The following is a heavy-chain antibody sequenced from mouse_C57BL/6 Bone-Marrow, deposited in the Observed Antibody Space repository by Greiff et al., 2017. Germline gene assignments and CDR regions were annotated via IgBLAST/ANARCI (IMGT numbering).Heavy chain of an antibody. CDR2: IDPENGDT. D-gene: IGHD1-1*01. Sequence: EVQLQQSGAELVRPGASVKLSCTASGFNIKDDYMHWVKQRPEQGLEWIGWIDPENGDTEYASKVQGKATITADTSSNTAYLQLSSLTSEDTAVDYCTTSDSSPCFDVWGTGTTVTVSS. CDR3: TTSDSSPCFDV. CDR1: GFNIKDDY. V-gene: IGHV14-4*01. J-gene: IGHJ1*03.